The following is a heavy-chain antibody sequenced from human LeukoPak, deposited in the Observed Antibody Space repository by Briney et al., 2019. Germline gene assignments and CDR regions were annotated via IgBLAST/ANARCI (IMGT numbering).Heavy chain of an antibody. V-gene: IGHV3-53*01. Sequence: GGSLRLSCAASGFTVSSNYMSWVRQAPGKGLEWVSLIYSGGSTYYADTVKGRFTISRDISTNTVYLQMNSLRAEDTAVYYCAKRETTLEWLLLFDYWGQGTLVTVSS. CDR2: IYSGGST. CDR3: AKRETTLEWLLLFDY. CDR1: GFTVSSNY. J-gene: IGHJ4*02. D-gene: IGHD3-3*01.